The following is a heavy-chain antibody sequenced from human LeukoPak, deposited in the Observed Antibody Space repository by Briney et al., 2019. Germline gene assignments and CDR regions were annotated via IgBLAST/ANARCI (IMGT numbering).Heavy chain of an antibody. CDR1: GFTFSSYS. J-gene: IGHJ4*02. D-gene: IGHD2-2*01. V-gene: IGHV3-23*01. CDR3: AKDVPAAYFDY. CDR2: ISGSGGST. Sequence: GGSLRLSCAASGFTFSSYSMNWVRQAPGKGLEWVSAISGSGGSTYYADSVKGRFTISRDNSKNTLYLQVNSLRAEDTAVYFCAKDVPAAYFDYWGQGTLVTVSS.